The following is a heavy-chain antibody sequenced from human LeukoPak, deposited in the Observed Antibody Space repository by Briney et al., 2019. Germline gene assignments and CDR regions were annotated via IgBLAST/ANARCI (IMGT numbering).Heavy chain of an antibody. CDR1: SGSISYFY. CDR2: IHYTGST. Sequence: PSETLSLTCTVSSGSISYFYWNWIRQPPGKGLEWIGYIHYTGSTNYNPSLKSRVTISVDTSKNQFSLKLSSVTAADTAVYYCATYTNRLHYWGQGTLVTFSS. J-gene: IGHJ4*02. V-gene: IGHV4-59*01. D-gene: IGHD2-8*01. CDR3: ATYTNRLHY.